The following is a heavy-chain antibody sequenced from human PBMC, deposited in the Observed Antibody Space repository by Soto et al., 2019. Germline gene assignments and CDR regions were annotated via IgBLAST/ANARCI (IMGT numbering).Heavy chain of an antibody. CDR1: GYTFTSYG. V-gene: IGHV1-18*01. Sequence: ASVKVSCKASGYTFTSYGISWVRQAPGQGLEWMGWISAYNGNTNYAQKLQGRVTMTTDTSTSTAYMERRSLRSDDTAVYYCARDLFDEYYYGSGSYYKYAFDIWGQGTMVTVSS. J-gene: IGHJ3*02. CDR3: ARDLFDEYYYGSGSYYKYAFDI. D-gene: IGHD3-10*01. CDR2: ISAYNGNT.